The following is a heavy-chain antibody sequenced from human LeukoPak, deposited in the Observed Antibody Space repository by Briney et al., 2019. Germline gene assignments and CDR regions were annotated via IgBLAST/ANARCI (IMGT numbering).Heavy chain of an antibody. J-gene: IGHJ4*02. CDR3: TTVIQRGDDY. V-gene: IGHV3-11*05. D-gene: IGHD3-10*01. Sequence: GGSLRLSCAASGFTFSDYYMTWIRQAPGKGLEWVSYISSSSSYTNYAASVRGRFTVSRDNAKNSLYLQMNSLRAEDTAVYYCTTVIQRGDDYWGQGTLVTVSS. CDR2: ISSSSSYT. CDR1: GFTFSDYY.